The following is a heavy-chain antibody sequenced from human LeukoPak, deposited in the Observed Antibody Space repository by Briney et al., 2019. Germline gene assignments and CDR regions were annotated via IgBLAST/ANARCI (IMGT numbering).Heavy chain of an antibody. V-gene: IGHV3-53*01. D-gene: IGHD1-14*01. Sequence: GGSLRLSCAASGFTVSTTYMSWVRQAPGKGLEWVSILYRDGTAYYGDSVKGRFTISRDNSKNTLYLQMDSLRAEDTALYYCAKGSGINHYHWIDPWGQGTLVTVSS. CDR3: AKGSGINHYHWIDP. CDR2: LYRDGTA. CDR1: GFTVSTTY. J-gene: IGHJ5*02.